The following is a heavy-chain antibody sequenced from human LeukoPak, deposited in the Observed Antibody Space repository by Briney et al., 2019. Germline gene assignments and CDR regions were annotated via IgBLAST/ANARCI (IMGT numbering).Heavy chain of an antibody. CDR3: ARDRGGRYCTNRVCYRGYFDY. CDR2: IYYSGST. D-gene: IGHD2-8*01. Sequence: SETLSLTCTVSGGSISSSSYYWGWIRQPPGKGLEWIGSIYYSGSTYYNPSLKSRVTISVDTSKNQFSLKLSSVTAADTAVYYCARDRGGRYCTNRVCYRGYFDYWGQGTLVTVSS. CDR1: GGSISSSSYY. J-gene: IGHJ4*02. V-gene: IGHV4-39*07.